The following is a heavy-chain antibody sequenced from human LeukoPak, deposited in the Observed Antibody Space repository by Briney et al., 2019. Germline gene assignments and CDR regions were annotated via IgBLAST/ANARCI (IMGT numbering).Heavy chain of an antibody. V-gene: IGHV4-39*01. CDR1: GVSISTNIYY. CDR2: IFYSGTA. D-gene: IGHD4-23*01. J-gene: IGHJ2*01. Sequence: PSEALSLTCNVSGVSISTNIYYWAWIRQPPGKGLEWIGTIFYSGTAYYNPSFKSRLAIPLDTSKNQFSLELSSVTAADTAVYYCARLGHGANSHLKWYFDLWGRGTLVTVSS. CDR3: ARLGHGANSHLKWYFDL.